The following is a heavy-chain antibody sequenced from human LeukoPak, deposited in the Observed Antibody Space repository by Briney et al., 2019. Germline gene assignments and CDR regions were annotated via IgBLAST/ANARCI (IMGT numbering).Heavy chain of an antibody. Sequence: GASVKVSCTASGYTFTSYGISWVRQAPGQGLEWMGWISTYNGNTNYAQKLQGRVTMTTDTSTNTAYMGLRSLRSDDTAVYYCARDNCSGGSCYYDYWGQGTLVTVSS. CDR3: ARDNCSGGSCYYDY. CDR1: GYTFTSYG. V-gene: IGHV1-18*04. D-gene: IGHD2-15*01. J-gene: IGHJ4*02. CDR2: ISTYNGNT.